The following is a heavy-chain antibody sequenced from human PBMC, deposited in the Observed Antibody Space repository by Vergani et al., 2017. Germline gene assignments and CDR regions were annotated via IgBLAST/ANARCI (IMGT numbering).Heavy chain of an antibody. Sequence: EVQLVESGGGLVQPGGSLRLSCAASGFTFSSYEMNWVRQAPGKGLEWVSYISSSGSTIYYADSVKGRFTISRDNAKNSLYLQMSSLRAEDTAVYYCARDNYYGMDVWGQGTTVTVSS. CDR3: ARDNYYGMDV. CDR1: GFTFSSYE. J-gene: IGHJ6*02. CDR2: ISSSGSTI. V-gene: IGHV3-48*03.